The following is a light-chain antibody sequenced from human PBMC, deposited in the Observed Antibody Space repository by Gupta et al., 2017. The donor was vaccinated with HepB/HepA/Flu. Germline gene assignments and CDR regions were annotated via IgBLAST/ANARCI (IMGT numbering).Light chain of an antibody. V-gene: IGLV1-51*01. CDR2: DKD. CDR1: SSNIGNHY. Sequence: QSVLTQPPSVSAAPGQKVTIPCPGRSSNIGNHYVSWYQQLPGAAPKPLISDKDQRPSGIPDRFSGSRSGSSATLGITGPQTGDEAVYYCGTWDSSLSAVVFGGGTKLTVL. J-gene: IGLJ2*01. CDR3: GTWDSSLSAVV.